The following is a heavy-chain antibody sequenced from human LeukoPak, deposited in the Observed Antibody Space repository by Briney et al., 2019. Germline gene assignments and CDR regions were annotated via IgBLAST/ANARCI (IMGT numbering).Heavy chain of an antibody. Sequence: GGSLRLSCAASGFIFDDYAMHWVRQAPGKGLEWVSGISWNSGSIGYADSVKGRFTISRDNAKNSLYLQMNSLRAEDTALYYCAKDISDTAMAPYGMDVWGQGTTVTVSS. D-gene: IGHD5-18*01. CDR3: AKDISDTAMAPYGMDV. V-gene: IGHV3-9*01. CDR2: ISWNSGSI. CDR1: GFIFDDYA. J-gene: IGHJ6*02.